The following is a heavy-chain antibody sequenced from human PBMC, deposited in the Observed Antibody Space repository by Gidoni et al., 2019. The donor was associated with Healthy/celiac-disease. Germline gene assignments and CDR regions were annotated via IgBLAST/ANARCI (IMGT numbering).Heavy chain of an antibody. Sequence: QVQLQQWGAGLLKPSETLSLTCAVYGGSFSGYYWSWIRQPPGKGLEWIGEINHSGSTNYNPSLKSRVTISVDTSKNQFSLKLGSVTAADTAVYYCARGWNSGRYSSSSPNFDYWGQGTLVTVSS. CDR3: ARGWNSGRYSSSSPNFDY. CDR1: GGSFSGYY. V-gene: IGHV4-34*01. D-gene: IGHD6-6*01. CDR2: INHSGST. J-gene: IGHJ4*02.